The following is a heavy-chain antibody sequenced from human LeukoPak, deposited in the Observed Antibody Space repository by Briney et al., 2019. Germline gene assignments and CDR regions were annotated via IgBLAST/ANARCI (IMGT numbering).Heavy chain of an antibody. Sequence: PGGSLRLSCAVSGFTFSHYAMSWDRQAPGTGLEWVGSLTDSGDATYYADSVKGRLTISRDNSNSTLYLHISGLRDEDTAVYYCARGYSHNSGGWLDPWGQGTLVTVSS. CDR2: LTDSGDAT. CDR3: ARGYSHNSGGWLDP. V-gene: IGHV3-23*01. D-gene: IGHD5-12*01. J-gene: IGHJ5*02. CDR1: GFTFSHYA.